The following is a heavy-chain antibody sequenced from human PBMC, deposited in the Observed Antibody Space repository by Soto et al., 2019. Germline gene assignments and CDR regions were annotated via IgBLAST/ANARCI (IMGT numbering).Heavy chain of an antibody. V-gene: IGHV1-18*01. CDR2: ISPKFGRT. CDR3: ARDDCNGGSCDGGHYLDL. J-gene: IGHJ2*01. Sequence: QVQLVQSGPEVKKAGASVKVSCTAPTDYIFLAYGFDWVRQAPGQGLEWMGWISPKFGRTNYARALQDRINMTTDVSTKTVSMELRDLRSDDTAVYYCARDDCNGGSCDGGHYLDLWGRGTPISVSS. CDR1: DYIFLAYG. D-gene: IGHD2-15*01.